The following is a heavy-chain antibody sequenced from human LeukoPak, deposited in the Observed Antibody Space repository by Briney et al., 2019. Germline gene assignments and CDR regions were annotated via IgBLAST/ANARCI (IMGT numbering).Heavy chain of an antibody. CDR1: GGSISSYY. CDR2: IYYSGST. D-gene: IGHD5-24*01. Sequence: SETLSLTCTVSGGSISSYYWSWIRQPPGKGLEWIGYIYYSGSTNYNPSLKSRVTISVDTSKNQFSLKLSPVTAADTAVYYCARVEAEMATESGWFDPWGQGTLVTVSS. J-gene: IGHJ5*02. V-gene: IGHV4-59*01. CDR3: ARVEAEMATESGWFDP.